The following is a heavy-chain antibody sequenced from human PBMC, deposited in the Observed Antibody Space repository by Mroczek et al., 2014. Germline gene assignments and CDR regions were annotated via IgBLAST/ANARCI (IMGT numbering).Heavy chain of an antibody. CDR2: IYTSGST. J-gene: IGHJ3*02. D-gene: IGHD2-2*01. V-gene: IGHV4-4*07. CDR3: ASSFRSVVPAWHAFDI. CDR1: GGSISSYY. Sequence: QVQLVESGPGLVKPSETLSLTCTVSGGSISSYYWSWIRQPAGKGLEWIGRIYTSGSTNYNPSLKSRVTMSVDTSKNQFSLKLSSVTAADTAVYYCASSFRSVVPAWHAFDIWGQGTMVTVSS.